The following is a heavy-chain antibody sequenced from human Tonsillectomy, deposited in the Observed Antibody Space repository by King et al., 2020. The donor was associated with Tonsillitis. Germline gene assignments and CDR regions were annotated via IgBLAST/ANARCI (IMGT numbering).Heavy chain of an antibody. CDR2: ISSSGSAI. D-gene: IGHD6-13*01. J-gene: IGHJ4*02. Sequence: VQLVESGGGLVQPGGSLRLSCAASGFTFSSYEMNWIRQAPGKGLEWVSYISSSGSAIYYADSVKGRFTISRDNAKNSLYLQMNSLRAEDTAVYYFARDPNLGILAAAVPYYFDYWGQGTLVTVSS. V-gene: IGHV3-48*03. CDR3: ARDPNLGILAAAVPYYFDY. CDR1: GFTFSSYE.